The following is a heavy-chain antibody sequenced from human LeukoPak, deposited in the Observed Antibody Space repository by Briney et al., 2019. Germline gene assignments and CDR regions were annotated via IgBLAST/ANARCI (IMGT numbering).Heavy chain of an antibody. Sequence: GASVKVSCKASGYTFTSYYMHWVRQAPGQGLEWMGIINPNVGSTSYAQKFQGRVTMTRGTSTTTVYMELSSLRSEDTAVYYCARALSGASRMGNDYWGQGTLVTVSS. CDR2: INPNVGST. V-gene: IGHV1-46*01. CDR3: ARALSGASRMGNDY. J-gene: IGHJ4*02. CDR1: GYTFTSYY. D-gene: IGHD2-15*01.